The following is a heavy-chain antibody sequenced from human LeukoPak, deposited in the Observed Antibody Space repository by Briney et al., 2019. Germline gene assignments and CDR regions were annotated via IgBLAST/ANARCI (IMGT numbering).Heavy chain of an antibody. D-gene: IGHD3-22*01. CDR3: ARGPSITMIVNYYYYGMDV. J-gene: IGHJ6*02. CDR2: INPNSGNT. Sequence: ASVKVSCKASGYTFTGYYMHWVRQAPGQGLEWMGWINPNSGNTGYAQKFQGRVTVTRNTSISTAYMELSSLRSEDTAVYYCARGPSITMIVNYYYYGMDVWGQGTAVTVSS. V-gene: IGHV1-8*02. CDR1: GYTFTGYY.